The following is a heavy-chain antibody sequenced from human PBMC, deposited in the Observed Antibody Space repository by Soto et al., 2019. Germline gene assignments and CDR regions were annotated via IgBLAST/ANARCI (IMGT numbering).Heavy chain of an antibody. V-gene: IGHV5-10-1*03. J-gene: IGHJ4*02. CDR1: GYTFTTYW. CDR2: IDPSDSYT. D-gene: IGHD1-1*01. Sequence: EVQLVQSGAEVKKPGESLRISCQGSGYTFTTYWITWVRQMPGRGLEWMGRIDPSDSYTNYSPSFQGHVTISADKSTNTAYREWRSLKASDSAIYYCACPRQDSGDRAYDYWGQGTLVTVSS. CDR3: ACPRQDSGDRAYDY.